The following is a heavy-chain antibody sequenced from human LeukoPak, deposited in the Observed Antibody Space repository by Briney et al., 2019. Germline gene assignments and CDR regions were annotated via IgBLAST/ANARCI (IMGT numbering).Heavy chain of an antibody. J-gene: IGHJ4*02. CDR3: ARCTTGRTFGSLREIKRSREIDY. D-gene: IGHD1-1*01. V-gene: IGHV3-21*05. Sequence: GGSLRLSCAASGLTFTSHSMHWVRQAPGKGLEWVSHIRSFSSATYYADSVKGRFTISRDNAKNSLYLQMNSLRVEDTALYYCARCTTGRTFGSLREIKRSREIDYWGQGTLVTVSS. CDR1: GLTFTSHS. CDR2: IRSFSSAT.